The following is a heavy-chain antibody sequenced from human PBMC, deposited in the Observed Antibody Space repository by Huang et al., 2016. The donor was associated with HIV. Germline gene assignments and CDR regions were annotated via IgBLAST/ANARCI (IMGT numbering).Heavy chain of an antibody. CDR2: SVPPDGKP. J-gene: IGHJ6*02. CDR1: GKTFSGSA. Sequence: QLQLVQSGAQVKKPGSSVNVSCKASGKTFSGSAISWVRQAPGQRLEGRGGSVPPDGKPQYEQNFQGRVTITADESMTTAYMELTSLTSKDTAVYFCAAKIGSDGYFISRGPRSNYYSLDVWGQGTTVVVSS. D-gene: IGHD3-10*01. V-gene: IGHV1-69*13. CDR3: AAKIGSDGYFISRGPRSNYYSLDV.